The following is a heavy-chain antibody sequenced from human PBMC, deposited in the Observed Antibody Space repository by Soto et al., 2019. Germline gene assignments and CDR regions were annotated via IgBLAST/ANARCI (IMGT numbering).Heavy chain of an antibody. CDR3: ALTAHYYGSGSYYNGYYFDY. V-gene: IGHV3-23*01. Sequence: GGSLRLSCAASGFTFSSYAMSWVRQAPGKGLEWVSAISGSGGSTYYADSVKGRFTISRDNSKNTLYLQMNSLRAEDTAVYYCALTAHYYGSGSYYNGYYFDYWGQGTLVTVSS. CDR2: ISGSGGST. J-gene: IGHJ4*02. CDR1: GFTFSSYA. D-gene: IGHD3-10*01.